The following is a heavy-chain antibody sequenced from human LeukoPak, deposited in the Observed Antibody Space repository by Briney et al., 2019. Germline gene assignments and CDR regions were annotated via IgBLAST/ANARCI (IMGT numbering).Heavy chain of an antibody. Sequence: ASVKVSCKASGYTFTSYGISWMRQAPGQGLEWMGWISAYNGNTNYAQKLQGRVTMTTDTSTSTACMELRSLRSDDTAVYYCARDSSTTYYYDDSGYYNWFDPWGQGTLVTVSS. CDR3: ARDSSTTYYYDDSGYYNWFDP. D-gene: IGHD3-22*01. V-gene: IGHV1-18*01. CDR2: ISAYNGNT. CDR1: GYTFTSYG. J-gene: IGHJ5*02.